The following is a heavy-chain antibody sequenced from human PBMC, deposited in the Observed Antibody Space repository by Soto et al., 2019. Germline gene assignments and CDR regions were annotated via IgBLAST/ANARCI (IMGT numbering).Heavy chain of an antibody. J-gene: IGHJ6*03. V-gene: IGHV1-18*01. CDR1: GYTFTSYG. Sequence: ASVKVSCKASGYTFTSYGISWVRQAPGQGLEWMGWISAYNGNTNYAQKLQGRVTMTTDTSTSTAYMELRGLRSDDTAVYYCARDREWPEYYYYMDVWGKGTTVTVSS. CDR2: ISAYNGNT. CDR3: ARDREWPEYYYYMDV. D-gene: IGHD3-3*01.